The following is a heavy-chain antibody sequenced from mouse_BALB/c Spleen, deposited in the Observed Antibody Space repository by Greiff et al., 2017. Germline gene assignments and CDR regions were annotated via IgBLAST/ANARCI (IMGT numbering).Heavy chain of an antibody. CDR2: ISYSGST. CDR1: GYSITSDYA. CDR3: ARTTVVDWYFDV. Sequence: EVMLVESGPGLVKPSQSLSLTCTVTGYSITSDYAWNWIRQFPGNKLEWMGYISYSGSTSYNPSLKSRISITRDTSKNQFFLQLNSVTTEDTATYYCARTTVVDWYFDVWGAGTTVTVSS. D-gene: IGHD1-1*01. V-gene: IGHV3-2*02. J-gene: IGHJ1*01.